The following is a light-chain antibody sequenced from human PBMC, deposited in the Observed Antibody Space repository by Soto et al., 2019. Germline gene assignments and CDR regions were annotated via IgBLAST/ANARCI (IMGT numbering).Light chain of an antibody. CDR1: QSVSSN. J-gene: IGKJ1*01. Sequence: EIVMTQSPATLSVSPGERATLSCRASQSVSSNLAWYQQKPGQAPRLLIYGASTRATGIPARFSGSGSGTEFTLTIGNLQSEDFAVYYCQQYNNWPWTFGHGTKVEIK. CDR3: QQYNNWPWT. V-gene: IGKV3-15*01. CDR2: GAS.